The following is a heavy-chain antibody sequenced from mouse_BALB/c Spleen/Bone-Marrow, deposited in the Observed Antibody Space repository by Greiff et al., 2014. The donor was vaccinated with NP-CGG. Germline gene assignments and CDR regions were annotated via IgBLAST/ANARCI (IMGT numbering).Heavy chain of an antibody. CDR3: ATSYYYAGSRGNS. J-gene: IGHJ2*01. CDR2: INPSNGGA. V-gene: IGHV1S81*02. CDR1: GYTFTSYW. Sequence: QVQLQQSGAELVKPGASVKLPCKASGYTFTSYWMHWVKLRPGQGFEWIGEINPSNGGANYNERFKRKATLIVDKSSSTAYMQLSSLTSEDSAVYYCATSYYYAGSRGNSWGQGTTLTVSS. D-gene: IGHD1-1*01.